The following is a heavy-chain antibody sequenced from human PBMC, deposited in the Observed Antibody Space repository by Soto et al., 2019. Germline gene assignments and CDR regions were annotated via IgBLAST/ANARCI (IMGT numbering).Heavy chain of an antibody. CDR1: GGSFSGYY. CDR2: INHSGST. J-gene: IGHJ5*02. Sequence: QVQLQQWGAGLLKPSETLSLTCAVYGGSFSGYYWRWIRQPPGKGLEWLGEINHSGSTNYNPSLKSRVTISVDTSKNQFSLKLSSVTAADTAVYYCASGGVAGKAGVATTKNWFDPWGQGTLVTVSS. V-gene: IGHV4-34*01. D-gene: IGHD6-19*01. CDR3: ASGGVAGKAGVATTKNWFDP.